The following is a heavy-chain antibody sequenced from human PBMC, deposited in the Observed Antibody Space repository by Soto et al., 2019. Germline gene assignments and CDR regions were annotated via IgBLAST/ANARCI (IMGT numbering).Heavy chain of an antibody. J-gene: IGHJ4*02. CDR2: MNPGSGGT. V-gene: IGHV1-2*02. D-gene: IGHD6-19*01. CDR3: TRASTVAGGSSKSLPNNY. CDR1: GYPXNDYY. Sequence: SXKVSYEGSGYPXNDYYLHLVRQAPGQGLEWMGWMNPGSGGTDYAQKFQGRVTMNRDTSITTAYMELSTLSSDDTAMYYCTRASTVAGGSSKSLPNNYWAQATLVTVSS.